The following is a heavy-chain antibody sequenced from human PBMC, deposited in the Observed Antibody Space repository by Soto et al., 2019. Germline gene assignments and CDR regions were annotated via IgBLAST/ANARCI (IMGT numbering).Heavy chain of an antibody. V-gene: IGHV5-10-1*01. CDR3: ASHNFFCGGDCNSSRMDV. D-gene: IGHD2-21*02. J-gene: IGHJ6*02. CDR1: GYMFTNFW. Sequence: GASLKISCQGSGYMFTNFWINWVRQVFGGGLEWLWRIDPSDSYTKYNPSFQGHVTISADKSTSTAYLQLSRLRAPYTAVYYCASHNFFCGGDCNSSRMDVLGPGTTVTVSS. CDR2: IDPSDSYT.